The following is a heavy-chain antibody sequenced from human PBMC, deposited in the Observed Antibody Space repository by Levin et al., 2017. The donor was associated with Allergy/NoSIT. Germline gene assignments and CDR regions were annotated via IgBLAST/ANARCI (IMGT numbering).Heavy chain of an antibody. CDR1: GYTFTGYY. CDR2: INPNSGGT. D-gene: IGHD2-15*01. J-gene: IGHJ4*02. V-gene: IGHV1-2*02. Sequence: ASVKVSCKASGYTFTGYYMHWVRQAPGQGLEWMGWINPNSGGTNYAQKFQGRVTMTRDTSISTAYMELSRLRSDDTAVYYCARWVYCSGGSCPFIDYWGQGTLVTVSS. CDR3: ARWVYCSGGSCPFIDY.